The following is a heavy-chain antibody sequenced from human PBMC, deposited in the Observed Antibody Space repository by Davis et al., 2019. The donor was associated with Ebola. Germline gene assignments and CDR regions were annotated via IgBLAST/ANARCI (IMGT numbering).Heavy chain of an antibody. CDR3: ARDGPNYDIDH. V-gene: IGHV3-30*02. D-gene: IGHD3-16*01. J-gene: IGHJ4*02. Sequence: GESLKISCAVSGFTFKSYGMHWVRQAPGKGLEWITFIGTGGTNKKYADSVKGRFTVSRDDSKNTLFMEVNSLRAEDTAVYFCARDGPNYDIDHWGWGAPVTVSS. CDR2: IGTGGTNK. CDR1: GFTFKSYG.